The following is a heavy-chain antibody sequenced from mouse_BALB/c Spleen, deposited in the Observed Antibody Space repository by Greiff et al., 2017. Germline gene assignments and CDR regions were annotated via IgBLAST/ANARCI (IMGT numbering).Heavy chain of an antibody. CDR1: GFTFSDYY. CDR3: ARGGGVWFAY. J-gene: IGHJ3*01. CDR2: ISDGGSYT. Sequence: EVQLVESGGGLVKPGGSLKLSCAASGFTFSDYYMYWVRQTPEKRLEWVATISDGGSYTYYPDSVKGRFTISRDNAKNNLYLQMSSLKSEDTAMYYCARGGGVWFAYWGQGTLVTVSA. V-gene: IGHV5-4*02.